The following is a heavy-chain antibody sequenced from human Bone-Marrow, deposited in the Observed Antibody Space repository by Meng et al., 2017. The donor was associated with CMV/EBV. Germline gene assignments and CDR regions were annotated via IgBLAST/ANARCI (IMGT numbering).Heavy chain of an antibody. CDR2: IIPIVGIR. CDR3: AKLQLDGMDV. CDR1: GGTFSNFA. J-gene: IGHJ6*02. Sequence: SVKVSCKASGGTFSNFAINWVRQAPGQGLEWMGRIIPIVGIRNYAQKFQGRLAISADESTGTVYMDLNSLRSEDTAVYYCAKLQLDGMDVWGQGTTVTVSS. D-gene: IGHD4-11*01. V-gene: IGHV1-69*10.